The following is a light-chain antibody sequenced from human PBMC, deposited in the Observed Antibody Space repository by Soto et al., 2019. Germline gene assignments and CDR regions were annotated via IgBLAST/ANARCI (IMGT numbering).Light chain of an antibody. CDR1: QSISPW. J-gene: IGKJ1*01. Sequence: DIQMTQSPSTLSASVGDRVTITCRASQSISPWLAWFQQKPGKAPKILIYKASSLESGVPSRFSGSGSGTEFTLTISSLQPDDFATYYCQQYNSYSRTFGQGTKVEIK. CDR2: KAS. V-gene: IGKV1-5*03. CDR3: QQYNSYSRT.